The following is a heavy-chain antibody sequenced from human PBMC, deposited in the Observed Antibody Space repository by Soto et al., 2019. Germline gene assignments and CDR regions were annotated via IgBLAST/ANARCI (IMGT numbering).Heavy chain of an antibody. Sequence: ASVKVSCKTSGYTFTADFIQWIRQAPGQGLEWMGWIDPNNGDTNYAQKFQGRVTMTRDTSINTAYMELNRLTFDDTAVYFCARDERHCTNGDCYTYWFDPWGQGTLVTVSS. J-gene: IGHJ5*02. CDR1: GYTFTADF. V-gene: IGHV1-2*02. CDR3: ARDERHCTNGDCYTYWFDP. CDR2: IDPNNGDT. D-gene: IGHD2-8*01.